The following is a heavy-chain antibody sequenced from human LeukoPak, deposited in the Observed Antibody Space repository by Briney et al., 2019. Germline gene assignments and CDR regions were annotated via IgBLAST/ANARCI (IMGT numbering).Heavy chain of an antibody. V-gene: IGHV3-23*01. CDR1: GFTFSRYA. D-gene: IGHD3-3*01. CDR2: IRGSGCST. J-gene: IGHJ4*02. Sequence: GGSLRLSRASSGFTFSRYAMSWVRQPPGKGLEWVSDIRGSGCSTYYADSVKGRLTISRDNSKNTLYLQMNSLRAEDTAVYYCAKDYDFWSGYYTIPPLFDYWGQGTLVTVSS. CDR3: AKDYDFWSGYYTIPPLFDY.